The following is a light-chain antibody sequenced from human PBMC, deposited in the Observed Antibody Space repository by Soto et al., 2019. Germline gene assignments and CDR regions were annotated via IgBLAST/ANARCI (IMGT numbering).Light chain of an antibody. J-gene: IGKJ1*01. CDR3: QQSFTTPWT. V-gene: IGKV3-20*01. Sequence: EIVLTQSPGTLSLSPGERATLSCRASQSVSSSYLAWYQQKPGQAPRLLIYGASSRATGIPDRFSGSGSGTDFTLTISSLQAGDSAIYYCQQSFTTPWTFGQGTKVEI. CDR2: GAS. CDR1: QSVSSSY.